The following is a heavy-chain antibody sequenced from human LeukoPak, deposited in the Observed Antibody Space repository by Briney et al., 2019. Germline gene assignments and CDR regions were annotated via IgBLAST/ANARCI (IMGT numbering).Heavy chain of an antibody. CDR1: GGTFSSYA. Sequence: ASVKVSCKASGGTFSSYAISWVRQAPGQGLEWMGGIIPIFGTANYGQKFQGRVTITTDESTSTAYMELSSLRSEDTAVYYCARGRGSLHFDYWGQGTLVTVSS. CDR2: IIPIFGTA. CDR3: ARGRGSLHFDY. J-gene: IGHJ4*02. D-gene: IGHD1-26*01. V-gene: IGHV1-69*05.